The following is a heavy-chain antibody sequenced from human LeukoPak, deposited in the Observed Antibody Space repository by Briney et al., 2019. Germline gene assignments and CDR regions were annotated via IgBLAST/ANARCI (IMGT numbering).Heavy chain of an antibody. J-gene: IGHJ4*02. V-gene: IGHV4-61*01. D-gene: IGHD3-22*01. CDR3: ARGFRSSGPSDY. CDR2: IYYSGST. CDR1: GGSISSGSYY. Sequence: SETLSLTCTVSGGSISSGSYYCSWIRQPPGKGLEWIGYIYYSGSTNYNPSLKSRVTISVDTSKNQFSLKLSSVTAADTAVYYCARGFRSSGPSDYWGQGTLVTVSS.